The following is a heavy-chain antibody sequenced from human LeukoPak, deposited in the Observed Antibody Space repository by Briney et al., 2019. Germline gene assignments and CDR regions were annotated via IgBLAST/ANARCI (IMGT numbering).Heavy chain of an antibody. Sequence: GGSLRLSCAASGFTFSNTWMSWVCQAPGKGLEWVGRIKSKTDGGTTDYAAPVKGRFTISRDDSKNTLYLQMNSLKTEDTAVYYCTTEDPRYYYGSGSYSNWFDPWGQGTLVTVSS. CDR2: IKSKTDGGTT. J-gene: IGHJ5*02. D-gene: IGHD3-10*01. V-gene: IGHV3-15*01. CDR3: TTEDPRYYYGSGSYSNWFDP. CDR1: GFTFSNTW.